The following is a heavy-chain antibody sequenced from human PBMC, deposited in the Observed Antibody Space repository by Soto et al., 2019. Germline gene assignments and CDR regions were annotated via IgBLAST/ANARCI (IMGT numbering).Heavy chain of an antibody. CDR2: IWYDGSNK. D-gene: IGHD3-10*01. Sequence: QVHLVESGGGVVQPGRSLRLSCAASGFTFSSYGMHWVRQAPGKGLAWVAVIWYDGSNKYYADSVKGRFTISRDNSKNTLFLPMNSLRAEDTAIYYCARDGEVLGSLYYFDYWGQGTLVTVSS. V-gene: IGHV3-33*01. J-gene: IGHJ4*02. CDR3: ARDGEVLGSLYYFDY. CDR1: GFTFSSYG.